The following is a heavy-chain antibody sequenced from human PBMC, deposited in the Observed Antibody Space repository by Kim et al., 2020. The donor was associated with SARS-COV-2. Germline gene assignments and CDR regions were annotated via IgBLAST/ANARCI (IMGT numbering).Heavy chain of an antibody. D-gene: IGHD3-10*01. CDR1: GFTFSSYG. CDR2: IWYDGSNK. CDR3: ARLLPACTMVRGVICPWDSFDT. J-gene: IGHJ4*02. V-gene: IGHV3-33*01. Sequence: GGSLRLSCAASGFTFSSYGMHWVRQAPGKGLEWVAVIWYDGSNKYYADSVKGRFTISRDNSKNTLYLQMNSLRAEDTAVYYCARLLPACTMVRGVICPWDSFDTWGQGTLVTVSS.